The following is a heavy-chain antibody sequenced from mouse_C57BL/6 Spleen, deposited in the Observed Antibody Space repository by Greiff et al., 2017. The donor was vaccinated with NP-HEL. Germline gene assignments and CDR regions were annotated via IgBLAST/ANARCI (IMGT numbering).Heavy chain of an antibody. D-gene: IGHD1-1*01. V-gene: IGHV1-82*01. CDR1: GYAFSSSW. J-gene: IGHJ2*01. Sequence: VKLVESGPELVKPGASVKISCKASGYAFSSSWMNWVKQRPGKGLEWIGRIYPGDGDTNYNGKFKGKATLTADKSSSTAYMQLSSLTSEDSAVYFCASYGSLYYFDYWGQGTTLTVSS. CDR2: IYPGDGDT. CDR3: ASYGSLYYFDY.